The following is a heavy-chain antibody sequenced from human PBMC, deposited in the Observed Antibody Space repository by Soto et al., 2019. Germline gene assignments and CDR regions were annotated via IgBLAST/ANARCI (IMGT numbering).Heavy chain of an antibody. CDR2: ISANNGDT. D-gene: IGHD3-10*01. Sequence: QVQLVQSGAEVKKPGASVKVSCKASGYTFTSHGISWVRQAPGQGLEWMGWISANNGDTNYAQKFQGRVTVTTATSTSTGYRELRSLRAEDTAVYYCARIVRGSNIDYYHYMDVWGKGTTVTVSS. CDR3: ARIVRGSNIDYYHYMDV. CDR1: GYTFTSHG. V-gene: IGHV1-18*01. J-gene: IGHJ6*03.